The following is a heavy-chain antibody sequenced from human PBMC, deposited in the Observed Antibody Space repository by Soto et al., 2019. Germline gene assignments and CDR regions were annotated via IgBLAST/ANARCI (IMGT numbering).Heavy chain of an antibody. CDR2: ISSSSSTI. CDR1: GFTFSSYS. D-gene: IGHD6-13*01. CDR3: HSSSWSSYDMDV. J-gene: IGHJ6*02. V-gene: IGHV3-48*02. Sequence: GGSLRLSCAASGFTFSSYSMNWVRQAPGKGLEWVSYISSSSSTIYYADSVKGRFTISRDNAKNSLYLQMNSLRDEDTAVYYCHSSSWSSYDMDVWGQGTTVTVSS.